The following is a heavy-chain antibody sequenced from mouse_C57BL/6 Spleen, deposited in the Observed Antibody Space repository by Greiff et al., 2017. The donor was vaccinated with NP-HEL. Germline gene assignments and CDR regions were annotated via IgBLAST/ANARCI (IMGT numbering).Heavy chain of an antibody. CDR2: IDPETGGT. J-gene: IGHJ2*01. CDR1: GYTFTDYE. CDR3: TRAYYYGSSSYDY. D-gene: IGHD1-1*01. V-gene: IGHV1-15*01. Sequence: VQLVESGAELVRPGASVTLSCKASGYTFTDYEMHWVKQTPVHGLEWIGAIDPETGGTAYTQKFKGKAILTADKSSSTAYMELRSLTSEDSAVDYCTRAYYYGSSSYDYWGQGTTLTVSS.